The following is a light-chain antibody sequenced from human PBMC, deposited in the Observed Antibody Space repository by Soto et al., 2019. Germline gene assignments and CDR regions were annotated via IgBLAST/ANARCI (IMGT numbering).Light chain of an antibody. Sequence: QSALTQPASVSGSPGQSITISCTGTSSDVGGYNYVSWYQQHPGKAPKLMIYDVSNRPSGVSNRFSGSKSGNTASLTISGLQDEDEADYYCSSYTSSSTLWVFGGGTQLTGL. CDR2: DVS. CDR3: SSYTSSSTLWV. V-gene: IGLV2-14*01. CDR1: SSDVGGYNY. J-gene: IGLJ3*02.